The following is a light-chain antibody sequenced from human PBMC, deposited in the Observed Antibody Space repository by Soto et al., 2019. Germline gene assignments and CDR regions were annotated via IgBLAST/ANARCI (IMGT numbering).Light chain of an antibody. V-gene: IGLV1-40*01. CDR2: GST. CDR1: SSNIGAGYD. Sequence: VSGAPGQRVTISCTGSSSNIGAGYDAHWFQQVPGTAPKLLIYGSTNRPSGVPDRFSGSKSGTSASLAITGLQAEDEADYYCQSYDSSLGGNYVFGTGTKVTVL. CDR3: QSYDSSLGGNYV. J-gene: IGLJ1*01.